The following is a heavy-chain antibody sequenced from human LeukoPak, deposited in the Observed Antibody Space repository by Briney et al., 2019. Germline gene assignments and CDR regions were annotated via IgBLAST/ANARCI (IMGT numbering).Heavy chain of an antibody. V-gene: IGHV3-74*01. D-gene: IGHD6-13*01. Sequence: PGGSLRLSCAASGFTFSSYWMHWVRHAPGKGLVWVSRINSDGSSTSYADSVKGRFTISRDNAKNTLYLQMNSLRAEDTAVYYCARTPYSSSWTLGYWGRGTLVTVSS. CDR1: GFTFSSYW. J-gene: IGHJ4*02. CDR3: ARTPYSSSWTLGY. CDR2: INSDGSST.